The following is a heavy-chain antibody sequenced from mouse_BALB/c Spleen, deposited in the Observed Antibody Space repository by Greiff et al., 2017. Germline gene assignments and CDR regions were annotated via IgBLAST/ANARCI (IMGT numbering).Heavy chain of an antibody. CDR1: GDSITSGY. D-gene: IGHD2-14*01. CDR3: ARYRYDDGYAMDY. J-gene: IGHJ4*01. CDR2: ISYSGST. V-gene: IGHV3-8*02. Sequence: VQLQQSGPSLVKPSQTLSLTCSVTGDSITSGYWNWIRKFPGNKLEYMGYISYSGSTYYNPSLKSRISITRDTSKNQYYLQLNSVTTEDTATYYCARYRYDDGYAMDYWGQGTSVTVSS.